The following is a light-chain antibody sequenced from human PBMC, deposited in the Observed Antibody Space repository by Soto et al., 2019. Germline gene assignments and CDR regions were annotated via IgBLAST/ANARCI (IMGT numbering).Light chain of an antibody. J-gene: IGKJ1*01. CDR1: PRFSSRP. CDR2: GAS. V-gene: IGKV3-20*01. Sequence: IVLTQSPSTLSISXGERATLCVSDSPRFSSRPLAWYQRKPGHXPRLRXSGASSRATGTPHSFSGSGSGTDFTLPISRLEPEDFAVYYRQQYGRSPATFGQGTKVDIK. CDR3: QQYGRSPAT.